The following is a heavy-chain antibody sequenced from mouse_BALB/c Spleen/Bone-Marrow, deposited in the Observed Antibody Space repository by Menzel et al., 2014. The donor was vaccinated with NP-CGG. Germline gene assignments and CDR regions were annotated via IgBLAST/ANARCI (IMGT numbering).Heavy chain of an antibody. Sequence: VKLVESGAEVVRPGVSVKISCKGSGYTFTDYAMHWVKQSHAKSLEWIGVISTYYGDVNYSQKFKGKATMTADKSSSTAYMELARLTSEDSAIYYCARLTQGFYYFDYWGQGTTLTVSS. J-gene: IGHJ2*01. D-gene: IGHD3-1*01. CDR2: ISTYYGDV. V-gene: IGHV1S137*01. CDR1: GYTFTDYA. CDR3: ARLTQGFYYFDY.